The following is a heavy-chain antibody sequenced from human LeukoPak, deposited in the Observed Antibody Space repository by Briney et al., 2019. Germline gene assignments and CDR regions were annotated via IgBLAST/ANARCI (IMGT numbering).Heavy chain of an antibody. CDR3: ARGLRQLVRSWHY. Sequence: GGSLRLSCAASGFTFSSYWMSWVRQAPGKGLEWVANIKQDGREKYYVDSVKGRFTISRDNAKNSLYLQMNSLRAADTAVYYCARGLRQLVRSWHYWGQGTLVTVSS. J-gene: IGHJ4*02. CDR1: GFTFSSYW. CDR2: IKQDGREK. V-gene: IGHV3-7*01. D-gene: IGHD6-6*01.